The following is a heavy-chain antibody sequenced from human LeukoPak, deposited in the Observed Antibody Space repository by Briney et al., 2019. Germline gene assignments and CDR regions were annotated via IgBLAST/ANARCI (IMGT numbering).Heavy chain of an antibody. CDR3: ARAGRVWFGESPFDY. J-gene: IGHJ4*02. V-gene: IGHV4-59*12. CDR2: IYYSGST. D-gene: IGHD3-10*01. Sequence: SETLSLTCTVSGGSISSYYWSWIRQPPGKGLEWIGYIYYSGSTNYNPSPKSRVTISVDTSKNQFSLKLSSVTAADTAVYYCARAGRVWFGESPFDYWGQGTLVTVSS. CDR1: GGSISSYY.